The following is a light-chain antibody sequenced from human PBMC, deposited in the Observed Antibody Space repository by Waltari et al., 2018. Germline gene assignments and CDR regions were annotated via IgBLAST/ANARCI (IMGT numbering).Light chain of an antibody. Sequence: EIVLTQSPGTLSFSPAESATLSCRASQSVNRYLAWYQQKPGQAPRRLIYYASTRATGIPDRFSGSGSGTDFSLTISRLEPEDYAVYHCQHYLRLPATFGQGTKVEIK. CDR1: QSVNRY. J-gene: IGKJ1*01. CDR2: YAS. CDR3: QHYLRLPAT. V-gene: IGKV3-20*01.